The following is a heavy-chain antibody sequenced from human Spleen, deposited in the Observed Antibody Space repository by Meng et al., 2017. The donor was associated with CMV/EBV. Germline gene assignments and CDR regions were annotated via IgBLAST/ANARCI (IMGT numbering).Heavy chain of an antibody. J-gene: IGHJ4*02. Sequence: GESLKISCVGSGFTFSVHSINWVRQAPGKGLEWVAVISYDGSNKYYGDSVKGRFTISRDNSKNTLYLQMNSLRAEDTAVYYCANRYSGYEDVWYFDYWGQGTLVTVSS. CDR3: ANRYSGYEDVWYFDY. CDR2: ISYDGSNK. D-gene: IGHD5-12*01. CDR1: GFTFSVHS. V-gene: IGHV3-30*18.